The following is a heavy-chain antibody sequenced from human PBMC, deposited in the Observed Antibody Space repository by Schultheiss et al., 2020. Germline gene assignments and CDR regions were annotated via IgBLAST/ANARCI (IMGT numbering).Heavy chain of an antibody. Sequence: GGSLRLSCAASGFTFSSYAMSWVRQAPGKGLEWVSAISGSGGSTYYADSVKGRFTISRDNSKNTLYLQMNSLKTEDTAVYYCTTNPSSSLGDYWGQGTLVTVSS. V-gene: IGHV3-23*01. J-gene: IGHJ4*02. D-gene: IGHD2-2*01. CDR2: ISGSGGST. CDR3: TTNPSSSLGDY. CDR1: GFTFSSYA.